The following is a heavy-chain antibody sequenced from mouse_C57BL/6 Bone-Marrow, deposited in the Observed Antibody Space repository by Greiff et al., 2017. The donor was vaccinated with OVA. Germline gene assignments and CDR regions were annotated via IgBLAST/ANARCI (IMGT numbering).Heavy chain of an antibody. D-gene: IGHD2-5*01. CDR1: GYTFTDYE. CDR3: TRGYSNYYAMDY. CDR2: IDPETGGP. Sequence: QVQLQQSGAELVRPGASVTLSCKASGYTFTDYEMHWVKQTPVHGLEWIGAIDPETGGPAYNQKFKGKAILTADKSSSTAYMELSSLTSEDSAVYYCTRGYSNYYAMDYWGQGTSVTVSS. V-gene: IGHV1-15*01. J-gene: IGHJ4*01.